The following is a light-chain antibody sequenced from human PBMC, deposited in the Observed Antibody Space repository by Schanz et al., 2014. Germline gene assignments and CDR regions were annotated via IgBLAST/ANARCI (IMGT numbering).Light chain of an antibody. CDR3: QQRSIWPVT. V-gene: IGKV3D-20*02. CDR1: QSVTNSY. CDR2: GAS. J-gene: IGKJ5*01. Sequence: ETVLTQSPGTLSLSPGERATLSCRASQSVTNSYLAWYQQKPGQAPKLLIYGASSRATGIPDRFSGSGSGTDFTLAISSLEPEDFAVYYCQQRSIWPVTFGQGTRLEIK.